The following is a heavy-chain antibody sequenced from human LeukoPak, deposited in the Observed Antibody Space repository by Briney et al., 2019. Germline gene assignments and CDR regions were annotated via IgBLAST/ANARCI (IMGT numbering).Heavy chain of an antibody. Sequence: SETLSLTCTVSGGSISSYYWSWIRQPAGEGMVWIGHIYTSGSTNYNPSLKGRVTMSVDTPKNQFSLKLSSVTAADTAVYYCARGLTQAKLQMDVWGQGTTVTVSS. CDR2: IYTSGST. V-gene: IGHV4-4*07. J-gene: IGHJ6*02. D-gene: IGHD3-9*01. CDR1: GGSISSYY. CDR3: ARGLTQAKLQMDV.